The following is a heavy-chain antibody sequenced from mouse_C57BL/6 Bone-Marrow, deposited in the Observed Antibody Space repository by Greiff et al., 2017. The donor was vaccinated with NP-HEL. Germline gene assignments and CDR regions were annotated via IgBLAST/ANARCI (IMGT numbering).Heavy chain of an antibody. CDR3: TRDLGVGYYVGYYAMDY. J-gene: IGHJ4*01. V-gene: IGHV5-9-1*02. Sequence: EVNVVESGEGLVKPGGSLKLSCAASGFTFSSYAMSWVRQTPEKRLEWVAYISSGGDYIYYADTVKGRFTISRDNARNTLYLQMSSLKSEDTAMYYCTRDLGVGYYVGYYAMDYWGQGTSVTVAS. D-gene: IGHD2-3*01. CDR2: ISSGGDYI. CDR1: GFTFSSYA.